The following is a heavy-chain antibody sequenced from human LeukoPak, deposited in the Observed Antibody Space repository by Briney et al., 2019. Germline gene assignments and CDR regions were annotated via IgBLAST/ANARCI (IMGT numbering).Heavy chain of an antibody. V-gene: IGHV3-30-3*01. CDR2: ISYDGSNK. CDR1: GFTFSSYA. Sequence: PGGSLRLSCAASGFTFSSYAMHWVRQAPGKGLEWVAVISYDGSNKYYADSVKGRFTISRDNAKNSLYLQMSSLRAEDTAVYYCATTGVKGSLEYWGQGTLVTVSS. J-gene: IGHJ4*02. CDR3: ATTGVKGSLEY. D-gene: IGHD3-3*01.